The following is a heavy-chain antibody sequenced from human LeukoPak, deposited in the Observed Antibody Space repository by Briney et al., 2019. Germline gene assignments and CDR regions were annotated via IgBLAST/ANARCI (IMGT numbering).Heavy chain of an antibody. Sequence: TSETLSLTCTVSGGSISSYYWSWIRQPPGKGLEWIGYIYYSGSTNYNPSLKSRVTISVDTSKNQFSLKLSSVTAADTAVYYCARLGELDSSSWDILNYYYYYGMDVWGQGTTVTVSS. D-gene: IGHD6-13*01. V-gene: IGHV4-59*08. CDR1: GGSISSYY. CDR3: ARLGELDSSSWDILNYYYYYGMDV. CDR2: IYYSGST. J-gene: IGHJ6*02.